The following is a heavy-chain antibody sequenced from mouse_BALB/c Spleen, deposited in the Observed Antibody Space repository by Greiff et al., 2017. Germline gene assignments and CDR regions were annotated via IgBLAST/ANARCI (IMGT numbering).Heavy chain of an antibody. V-gene: IGHV5-12-2*01. Sequence: EVMLVESGGGLVQPGGSLKLSCAASGFTFSSYTMSWVRQTPEKRLEWVAYISNGGGSTYYPDTVKGRFTISRDNAKNTLYLQMSSLKSEDTAMYYCARLDEGYAMYYWGQGTSVTVSS. CDR2: ISNGGGST. CDR1: GFTFSSYT. J-gene: IGHJ4*01. CDR3: ARLDEGYAMYY.